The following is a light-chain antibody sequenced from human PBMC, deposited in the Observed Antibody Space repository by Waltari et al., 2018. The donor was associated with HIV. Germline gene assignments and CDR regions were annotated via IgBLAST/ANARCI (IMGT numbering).Light chain of an antibody. CDR2: DVN. CDR3: CSYAGSGTSV. J-gene: IGLJ1*01. V-gene: IGLV2-14*03. CDR1: SDDVGGYKY. Sequence: QSVLTQPAAVSGSPGQSITISCTGTSDDVGGYKYVSWYQQLPDKAPKIIMYDVNTWPSGVSHRFSCSKSGNTAFLTISGLRSEDEAEYYCCSYAGSGTSVFGTGTKVSVL.